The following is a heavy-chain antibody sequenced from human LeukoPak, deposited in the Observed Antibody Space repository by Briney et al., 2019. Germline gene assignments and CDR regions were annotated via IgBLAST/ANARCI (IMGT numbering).Heavy chain of an antibody. CDR1: GFTFSNYG. CDR3: ASGSGSYRTPYYYMDV. Sequence: GGSLRLSCAASGFTFSNYGMHWVRQAPGKGLEWVAFIRYDGSNKYYADSVKGRFTISRDNSKNTLYLQMNSLRAEDTAVYYCASGSGSYRTPYYYMDVWGTGTTVTVSS. D-gene: IGHD3-10*01. J-gene: IGHJ6*03. CDR2: IRYDGSNK. V-gene: IGHV3-30*02.